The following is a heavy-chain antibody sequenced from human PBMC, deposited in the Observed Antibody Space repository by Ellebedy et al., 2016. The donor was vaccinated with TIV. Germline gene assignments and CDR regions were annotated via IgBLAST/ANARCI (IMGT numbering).Heavy chain of an antibody. CDR3: ATERSSSVDN. J-gene: IGHJ4*02. Sequence: MPSETLSLTCTVPGGSITSSNWWAWVRQPPGKGLEWIGEIDHSGDTSYNPSLKSRVTMSLDKSKNQFSLNLTSVTAADTAVYYCATERSSSVDNWGQGTLVTVSS. CDR1: GGSITSSNW. V-gene: IGHV4-4*02. CDR2: IDHSGDT. D-gene: IGHD6-6*01.